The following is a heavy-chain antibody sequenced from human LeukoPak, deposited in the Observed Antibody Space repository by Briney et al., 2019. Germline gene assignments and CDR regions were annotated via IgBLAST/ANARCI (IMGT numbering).Heavy chain of an antibody. CDR2: INPNSGGT. CDR3: ARGNGWIQLWLFDT. Sequence: ASVKVSCKASGYTFTGYYMHWVRQAPGQGLEWMGWINPNSGGTNYAQKFQGRVTMTRDTSISTAYMELSRLRSDDTAVYYCARGNGWIQLWLFDTWGQGTMVTVSS. V-gene: IGHV1-2*02. J-gene: IGHJ3*02. CDR1: GYTFTGYY. D-gene: IGHD5-18*01.